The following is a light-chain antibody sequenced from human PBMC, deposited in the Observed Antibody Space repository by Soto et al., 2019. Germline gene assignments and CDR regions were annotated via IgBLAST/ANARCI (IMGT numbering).Light chain of an antibody. V-gene: IGKV3-15*01. Sequence: EIVLTQSPGTLSMSPGERATLSCGASQSVRSYLAWYQQKPGQAPRLLIQGASTRAPGIPARFSGSGSGTDFTLTISSLQSEDFALYYCQQYDNWPQTFGQGTKVDIK. CDR3: QQYDNWPQT. CDR2: GAS. J-gene: IGKJ1*01. CDR1: QSVRSY.